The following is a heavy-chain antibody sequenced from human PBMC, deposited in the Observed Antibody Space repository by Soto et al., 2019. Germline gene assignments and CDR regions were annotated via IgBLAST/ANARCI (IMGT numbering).Heavy chain of an antibody. J-gene: IGHJ6*02. Sequence: PGGPLRLSCAASGFNFNSFTMPWVRQAPGKGLEWVSSFGTRGDTYYAESVQGRFTISRDNAKNSVSLQMNSLRAEDTAVYFCAREETSWPLAYGLDVWGQGTAVTVSS. CDR3: AREETSWPLAYGLDV. CDR2: FGTRGDT. CDR1: GFNFNSFT. V-gene: IGHV3-21*01.